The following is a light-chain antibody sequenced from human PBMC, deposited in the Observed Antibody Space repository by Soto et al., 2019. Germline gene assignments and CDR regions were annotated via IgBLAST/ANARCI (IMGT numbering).Light chain of an antibody. Sequence: EIVMTQSPATLSVSPGERTTLSCRASQSVSSNLAWYQQKPGQAPRLLIYGESTRATGIPARFSGSGSGTDFTLTISSLQSEDFAVYYCQQYNNWPPRDSFGQGTKLEIK. J-gene: IGKJ2*01. CDR3: QQYNNWPPRDS. CDR2: GES. V-gene: IGKV3-15*01. CDR1: QSVSSN.